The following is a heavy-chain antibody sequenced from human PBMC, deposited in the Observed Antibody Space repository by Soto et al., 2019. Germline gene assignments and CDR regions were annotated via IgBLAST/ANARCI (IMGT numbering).Heavy chain of an antibody. J-gene: IGHJ6*02. CDR1: GFPFNSYY. CDR2: IYDDGSAN. CDR3: TRDRGGWNYYYAMDA. Sequence: TWGSLRLSCTASGFPFNSYYRTWVRQAAGKGLEWVASIYDDGSANYYADSVKGRFTISRDNDKTPMFLQMNSLGVADKAVYFCTRDRGGWNYYYAMDAWGHGATVTVSS. D-gene: IGHD6-19*01. V-gene: IGHV3-7*03.